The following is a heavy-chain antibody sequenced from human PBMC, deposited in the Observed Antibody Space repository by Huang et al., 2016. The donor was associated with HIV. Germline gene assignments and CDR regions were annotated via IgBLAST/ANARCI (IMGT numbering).Heavy chain of an antibody. CDR1: GYSFASYD. Sequence: QVQLVQSGAEVRKPGASVKVSCEASGYSFASYDINWVRQATGKGFEWMGWMNPNSGNTGYAQQFKGRVTMTRNTSISTAYMELSSLRSEDTAKYFCVRGWYIAALPYFDYWGQGTLVTVSS. V-gene: IGHV1-8*01. J-gene: IGHJ4*02. D-gene: IGHD6-6*01. CDR3: VRGWYIAALPYFDY. CDR2: MNPNSGNT.